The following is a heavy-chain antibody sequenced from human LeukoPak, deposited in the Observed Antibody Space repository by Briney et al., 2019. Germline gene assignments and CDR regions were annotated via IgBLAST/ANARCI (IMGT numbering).Heavy chain of an antibody. D-gene: IGHD3-3*01. CDR2: ISSSSSYI. J-gene: IGHJ6*02. CDR3: ARRKYDFWSGYFRPYYYYGMDV. CDR1: GFTFSSYS. Sequence: SGGSLRLSCAASGFTFSSYSMNWVRQAPGKGLEWVSSISSSSSYIYYADSVKGRFTISRDNAKNSLYLQMNSLRAEDTAVYYCARRKYDFWSGYFRPYYYYGMDVWGQGTTVTVSS. V-gene: IGHV3-21*01.